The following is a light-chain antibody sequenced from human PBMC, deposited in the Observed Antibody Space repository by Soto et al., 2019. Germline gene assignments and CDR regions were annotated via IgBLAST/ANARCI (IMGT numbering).Light chain of an antibody. CDR2: GTS. V-gene: IGKV3-15*01. J-gene: IGKJ1*01. CDR1: QSVSSN. CDR3: HQYNFWPT. Sequence: EIVMTQSPATLSVCEPERATLLGRASQSVSSNLAWYQQKPGQSPRLLIYGTSTRATGIPAWFSGSGSGTEFTLTISSLQSEDFAVYYCHQYNFWPTFGQGTKVDI.